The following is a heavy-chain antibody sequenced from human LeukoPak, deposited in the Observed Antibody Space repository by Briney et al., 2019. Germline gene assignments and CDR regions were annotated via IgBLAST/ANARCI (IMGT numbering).Heavy chain of an antibody. J-gene: IGHJ6*03. D-gene: IGHD5-12*01. Sequence: SETLSLTCAVYGGSFSGYYWSWIRQPPGKGLEWIGEINHSGSTNYNPSLKSRVTISVDTSKNQFSLKLSSVTAADTAVYYCARGGRLRKRYYYYYMDVWGKGTTVTVSS. V-gene: IGHV4-34*01. CDR2: INHSGST. CDR3: ARGGRLRKRYYYYYMDV. CDR1: GGSFSGYY.